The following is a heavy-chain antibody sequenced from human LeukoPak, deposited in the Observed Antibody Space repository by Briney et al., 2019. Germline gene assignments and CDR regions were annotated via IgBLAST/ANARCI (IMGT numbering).Heavy chain of an antibody. CDR1: GFTFSDYT. CDR2: ISASSTSI. CDR3: ARDGT. Sequence: GGSLRLSCATSGFTFSDYTMNWVRQAPGKGLEWVSFISASSTSIYYADSVRSRFTISRDNAKNSLYLHMNSLRAEDTAVYYCARDGTWGPGTLVTVSS. V-gene: IGHV3-21*01. D-gene: IGHD1-26*01. J-gene: IGHJ5*02.